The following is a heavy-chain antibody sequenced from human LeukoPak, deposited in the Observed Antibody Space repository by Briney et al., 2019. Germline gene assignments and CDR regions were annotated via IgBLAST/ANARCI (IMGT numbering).Heavy chain of an antibody. CDR1: GYTVGNNY. CDR3: ARDPPAVSINTYA. CDR2: IFSHGET. J-gene: IGHJ4*02. D-gene: IGHD2-8*01. V-gene: IGHV3-66*01. Sequence: GGSLRLSCAASGYTVGNNYMNWVRQAPGKGLEWVSLIFSHGETSYADSVKGRFTISRDNSKNTLYLQMNGLRVEDTAVYYCARDPPAVSINTYAWGQGTLVTVSS.